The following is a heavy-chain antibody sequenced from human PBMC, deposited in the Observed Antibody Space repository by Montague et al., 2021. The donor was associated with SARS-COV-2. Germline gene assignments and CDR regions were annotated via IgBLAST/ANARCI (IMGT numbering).Heavy chain of an antibody. Sequence: SLRLSCAASGFTFSSHAMHWVRQAPGKGLEWVAVISYDGFNKYYADSVKGRFTISRDNSKNTLSLQMNSLRTEDTAVYYCARGGGYRDAFDTWGQGTMVTVSS. CDR3: ARGGGYRDAFDT. CDR1: GFTFSSHA. J-gene: IGHJ3*02. V-gene: IGHV3-30*04. CDR2: ISYDGFNK. D-gene: IGHD5-18*01.